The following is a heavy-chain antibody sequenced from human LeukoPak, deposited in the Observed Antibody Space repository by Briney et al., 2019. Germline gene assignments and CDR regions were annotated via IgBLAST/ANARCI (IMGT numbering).Heavy chain of an antibody. CDR3: ARLMYSSSCADY. CDR1: GYSFTSYW. Sequence: GESLKISCEASGYSFTSYWIAWVRQVPGKGLEWMGIIYPGDSDTRYSPSFQGQVRISADKSISTAYLQWSSLKASDTAMYYCARLMYSSSCADYWGQGTLVTVSS. J-gene: IGHJ4*02. D-gene: IGHD6-13*01. CDR2: IYPGDSDT. V-gene: IGHV5-51*01.